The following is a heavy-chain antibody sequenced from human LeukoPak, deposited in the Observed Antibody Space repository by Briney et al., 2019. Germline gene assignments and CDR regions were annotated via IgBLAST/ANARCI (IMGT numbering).Heavy chain of an antibody. V-gene: IGHV3-74*01. Sequence: PGGSLRLSCAASGFTFSSYWMHWVRQAPGKGLVWVSRINSDGSSTSYADSVKGRFTISRDNAKNTLYLQMNSLRAEDTAVYYCAREAKVCSSTSCCYRFDPWGQGTLVTVSS. J-gene: IGHJ5*02. CDR1: GFTFSSYW. CDR2: INSDGSST. CDR3: AREAKVCSSTSCCYRFDP. D-gene: IGHD2-2*01.